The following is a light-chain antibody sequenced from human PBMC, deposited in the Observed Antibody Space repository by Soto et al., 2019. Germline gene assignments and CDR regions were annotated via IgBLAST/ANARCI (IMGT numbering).Light chain of an antibody. Sequence: QSALAQPPSASGSPGQSVTISCTGTSSDVGGYNYVSWFQQHPGKAPKLIIHEVNQRPSGVPDRFSGSKSGNTASLTVSGLQAEDEGTYYCSSYGGYNNGVFGTGTEVTVL. V-gene: IGLV2-8*01. CDR3: SSYGGYNNGV. J-gene: IGLJ1*01. CDR2: EVN. CDR1: SSDVGGYNY.